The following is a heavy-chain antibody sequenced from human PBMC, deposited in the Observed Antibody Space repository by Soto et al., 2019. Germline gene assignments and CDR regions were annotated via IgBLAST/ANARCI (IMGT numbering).Heavy chain of an antibody. CDR2: IYYSGNT. J-gene: IGHJ4*02. Sequence: SGTLSLTCTASGFSISSYYWNWIRQPPGKGLEWIGYIYYSGNTNYNPSLKSRVTISVDTSKNQLSLKLSSVTAADTAVYFCARLRYAAPQRDFDYWGQGTLVTVSS. V-gene: IGHV4-59*01. D-gene: IGHD6-13*01. CDR1: GFSISSYY. CDR3: ARLRYAAPQRDFDY.